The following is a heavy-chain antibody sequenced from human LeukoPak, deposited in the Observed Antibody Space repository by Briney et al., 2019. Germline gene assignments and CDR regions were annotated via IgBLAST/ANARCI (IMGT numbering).Heavy chain of an antibody. V-gene: IGHV4-59*01. CDR1: GGSISSYY. J-gene: IGHJ3*02. D-gene: IGHD3-10*01. CDR3: ARGYYYGSGSYYGDAFDI. CDR2: IYYSGST. Sequence: SETLSLTCTVSGGSISSYYWSWIRQPPGKGLEWIGYIYYSGSTNYNPSLKSRVTISVDTSKNQFSLKLSSVTAAATAVYYCARGYYYGSGSYYGDAFDIWGQGTMVTVSS.